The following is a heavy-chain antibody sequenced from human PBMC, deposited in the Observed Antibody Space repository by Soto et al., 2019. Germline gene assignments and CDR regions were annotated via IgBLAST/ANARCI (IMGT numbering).Heavy chain of an antibody. CDR3: ARGLGDTALLRLDY. Sequence: SXTLSLTCTVSGGSISSYYWSWIRQPPGKGLEWIGYIYYSGYTNYNPSLKSRVTISVDTSKNQFSLKLSSVTAADTAVYYCARGLGDTALLRLDYWGQGTLVTVSS. CDR2: IYYSGYT. J-gene: IGHJ4*02. CDR1: GGSISSYY. D-gene: IGHD5-18*01. V-gene: IGHV4-59*01.